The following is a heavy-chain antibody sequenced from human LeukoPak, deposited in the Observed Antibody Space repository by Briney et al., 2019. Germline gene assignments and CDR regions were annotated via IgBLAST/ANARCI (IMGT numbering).Heavy chain of an antibody. CDR2: IYYSGST. Sequence: SETLSLTCTVSGGSISSYYWSWIRQLPGKGLEWIGYIYYSGSTNYNPSLKSRVTISVDTSKNQFSLKLSSVTAADTAVYYCARLPLRYYYGSGSYYNGGYFDYWGQGTLVTVSS. V-gene: IGHV4-59*08. D-gene: IGHD3-10*01. CDR1: GGSISSYY. CDR3: ARLPLRYYYGSGSYYNGGYFDY. J-gene: IGHJ4*02.